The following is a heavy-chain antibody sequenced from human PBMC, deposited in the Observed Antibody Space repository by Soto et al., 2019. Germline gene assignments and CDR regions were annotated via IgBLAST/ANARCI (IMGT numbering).Heavy chain of an antibody. V-gene: IGHV1-69*13. D-gene: IGHD6-13*01. Sequence: SLKVSCKASGGTFSSYRLNCVRQAPGQGLEWVGGIVPIYRTADYAQKFQGRVTITADESARTSYMELRSLKSQDTAVYYCVRDSGAKLSSSWGQGTLVTVS. CDR3: VRDSGAKLSSS. CDR1: GGTFSSYR. J-gene: IGHJ4*02. CDR2: IVPIYRTA.